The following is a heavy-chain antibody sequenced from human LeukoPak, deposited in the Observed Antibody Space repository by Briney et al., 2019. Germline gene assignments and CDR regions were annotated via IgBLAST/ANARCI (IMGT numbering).Heavy chain of an antibody. CDR2: INPSGGTT. V-gene: IGHV1-46*01. Sequence: GASVKVSCKASGYTFTSYYMHWVRQAPGQGLEWMGIINPSGGTTSSAQKFQGRVTMTRDMSTSTVYMELSGLRSEDTAVYYCARDPLDCSGGSCYLYMDVWGKGTTVTVSS. D-gene: IGHD2-15*01. CDR3: ARDPLDCSGGSCYLYMDV. CDR1: GYTFTSYY. J-gene: IGHJ6*03.